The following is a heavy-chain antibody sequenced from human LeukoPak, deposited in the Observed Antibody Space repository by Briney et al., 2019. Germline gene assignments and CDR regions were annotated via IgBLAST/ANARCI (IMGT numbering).Heavy chain of an antibody. D-gene: IGHD2-21*02. Sequence: SETLSLTCAVYGGSFSGYYWSWIRQPPGKGLEWIGEINHSGSTNYNPSLRSRVTISVDTSKNQFSLKLSSVTAADTAVYYCARGLGEAYCGGDCSNWGQGTLVTVSS. CDR2: INHSGST. CDR1: GGSFSGYY. V-gene: IGHV4-34*01. J-gene: IGHJ4*02. CDR3: ARGLGEAYCGGDCSN.